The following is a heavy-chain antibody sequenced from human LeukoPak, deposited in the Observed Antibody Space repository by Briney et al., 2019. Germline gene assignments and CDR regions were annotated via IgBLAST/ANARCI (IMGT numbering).Heavy chain of an antibody. D-gene: IGHD2-8*02. CDR2: ISSSSSTI. V-gene: IGHV3-48*02. J-gene: IGHJ3*02. Sequence: GGSLRLSCAASGFTFSSYSMNWVRQAPGKGLEWVSYISSSSSTIYYADSVKGRFTISRDNAKNSLYLQMNSLRDEDTAVYYWARDHCTGGVCYDAFDIWGQGTMVTVSS. CDR3: ARDHCTGGVCYDAFDI. CDR1: GFTFSSYS.